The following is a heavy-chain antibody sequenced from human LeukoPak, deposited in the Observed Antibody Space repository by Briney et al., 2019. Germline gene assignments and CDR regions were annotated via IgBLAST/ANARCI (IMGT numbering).Heavy chain of an antibody. CDR1: GFTFSSHS. CDR2: IGHTGSPA. V-gene: IGHV3-48*01. D-gene: IGHD2-21*01. J-gene: IGHJ3*01. CDR3: ARDQRPYCGGECYCAIDL. Sequence: TGGSLRLSCEASGFTFSSHSMTWVRQAPGKTPEWISYIGHTGSPAHYADSVRGRFTISRDNAKNSLYLQMNSLTVEDTAVYYCARDQRPYCGGECYCAIDLWGRGTLVTVSS.